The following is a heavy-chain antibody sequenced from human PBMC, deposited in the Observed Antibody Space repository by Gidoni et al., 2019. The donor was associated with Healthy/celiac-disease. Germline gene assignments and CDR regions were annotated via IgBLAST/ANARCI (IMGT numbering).Heavy chain of an antibody. V-gene: IGHV4-34*01. CDR1: GGSFSGYY. CDR2: INHSGST. Sequence: QVQLQQWGAGLLKPSATLSLTCAVYGGSFSGYYWSWIRQPPGKGLEWIGEINHSGSTNYNPSLKSRVTISVDTSKNQFSLKLSSVTAADTAVYYCARGLPLRRYSPASYWGQGTLVTVSS. CDR3: ARGLPLRRYSPASY. D-gene: IGHD5-12*01. J-gene: IGHJ4*02.